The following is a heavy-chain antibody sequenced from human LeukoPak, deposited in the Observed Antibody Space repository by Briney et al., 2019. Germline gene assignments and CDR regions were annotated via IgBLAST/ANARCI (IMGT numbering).Heavy chain of an antibody. V-gene: IGHV4-39*07. CDR3: ARDFNSYGGNDAFDI. CDR1: GGSISSNSHY. D-gene: IGHD5-18*01. J-gene: IGHJ3*02. Sequence: SETLSLTCTVSGGSISSNSHYWGWIRQPPGKGLEWIGSIYYSGNTYYNPSLKSRVTISVDTSKNQFSLKLSSVTAADTAVYYCARDFNSYGGNDAFDIWGQGTMVTVSS. CDR2: IYYSGNT.